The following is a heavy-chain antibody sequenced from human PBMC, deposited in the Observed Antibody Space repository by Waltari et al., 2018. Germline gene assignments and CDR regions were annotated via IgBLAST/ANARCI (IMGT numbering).Heavy chain of an antibody. CDR3: ARDDVDSSNFGGF. Sequence: QLVQSGAEVKNPGASVKVYCKASGYIFSNYGITWVRKAPGQGIEWMGWIYPYNGNTKYEQNRQGRVTMTTDTSTTTAYMEIRSLRSDDTAIYYCARDDVDSSNFGGFWGQGTLVTVSS. CDR1: GYIFSNYG. V-gene: IGHV1-18*01. CDR2: IYPYNGNT. D-gene: IGHD6-13*01. J-gene: IGHJ4*02.